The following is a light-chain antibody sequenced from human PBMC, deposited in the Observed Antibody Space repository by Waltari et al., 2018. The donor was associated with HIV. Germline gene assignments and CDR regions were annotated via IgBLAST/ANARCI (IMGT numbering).Light chain of an antibody. CDR1: QSVNSD. CDR3: QQCNNWPPAWT. CDR2: DAS. J-gene: IGKJ1*01. Sequence: IVMTQSPATLSVSPGERATLSCRASQSVNSDLAWYQQRPGQAPRLLIYDASTMATGIPARFSGSGSETDFTLTISSLQSEDVAVYYCQQCNNWPPAWTFGRGSQVEI. V-gene: IGKV3D-15*01.